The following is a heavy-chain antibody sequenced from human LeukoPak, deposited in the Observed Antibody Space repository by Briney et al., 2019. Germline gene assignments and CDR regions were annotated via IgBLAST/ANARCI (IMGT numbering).Heavy chain of an antibody. CDR2: IYPRDGST. V-gene: IGHV1-46*01. Sequence: ASVKVSCKASGYTFTSNYIHWVRQAPGQGLEWMGMIYPRDGSTSYARKFQGRVTVTRDTSTSTVHMELSGLRSKDTAVYYCARDQEGFDYWGQGTLVTVSS. CDR1: GYTFTSNY. CDR3: ARDQEGFDY. J-gene: IGHJ4*02.